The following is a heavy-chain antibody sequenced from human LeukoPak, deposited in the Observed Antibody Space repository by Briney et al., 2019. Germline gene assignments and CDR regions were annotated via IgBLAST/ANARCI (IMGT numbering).Heavy chain of an antibody. J-gene: IGHJ5*02. D-gene: IGHD5-18*01. V-gene: IGHV4-39*07. CDR2: IYYSGTT. Sequence: ASETLSLTCTVSGGSISSGPYYWGWIRQPPGKGLEWIGSIYYSGTTHYSPSLESRVTISVDTSKNQFSLKLASVTAADTAIYYCAKGAGGFSYYNWFDPWGQGTLVTVSS. CDR3: AKGAGGFSYYNWFDP. CDR1: GGSISSGPYY.